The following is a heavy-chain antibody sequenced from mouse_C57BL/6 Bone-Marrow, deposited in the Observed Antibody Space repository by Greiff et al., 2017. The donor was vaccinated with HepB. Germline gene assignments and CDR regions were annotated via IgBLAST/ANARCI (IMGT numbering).Heavy chain of an antibody. D-gene: IGHD1-1*01. V-gene: IGHV5-17*01. CDR2: ISSGSSTI. CDR1: GFTFSDYG. J-gene: IGHJ3*01. Sequence: EVKLMESGGGLVKPGGSLKLSCAASGFTFSDYGMHWVRQAPEKGLEWVAYISSGSSTIYYADTVKGRFTLSRDNAKNTLFLQMNSLRSEDTAMYYCARDYYGSSYWVAYWGQGTLVTVSA. CDR3: ARDYYGSSYWVAY.